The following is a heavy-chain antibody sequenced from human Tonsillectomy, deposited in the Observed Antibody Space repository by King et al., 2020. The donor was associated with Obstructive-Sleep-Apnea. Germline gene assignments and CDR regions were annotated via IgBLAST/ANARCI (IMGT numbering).Heavy chain of an antibody. CDR3: ARAGRPLYGMDV. D-gene: IGHD1-14*01. J-gene: IGHJ6*02. CDR1: GFTFGDYA. V-gene: IGHV3-49*03. Sequence: VQLVESGGGLVQPGRSLRLSCTASGFTFGDYAMSWFRQAPGKGLERVGFIRSKAYGWTTEYAASVKGRLTISRDDSKSIAYLQMNSLKTEDTAVYYCARAGRPLYGMDVWGQGTTVTVSS. CDR2: IRSKAYGWTT.